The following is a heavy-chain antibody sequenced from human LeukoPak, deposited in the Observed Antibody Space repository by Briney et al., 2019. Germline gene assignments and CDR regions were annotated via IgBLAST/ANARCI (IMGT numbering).Heavy chain of an antibody. D-gene: IGHD3-9*01. Sequence: SETLSLTCAVYGGSFSGYYWSWIRQPPGKGLEWIGYIYYSGSTYYNPSLKSRVTISVDTSKNQFSLKLSSVTAADTAVYYCARHKGYFVDDAFDIWGQGTMVTVSS. CDR3: ARHKGYFVDDAFDI. V-gene: IGHV4-59*08. CDR2: IYYSGST. CDR1: GGSFSGYY. J-gene: IGHJ3*02.